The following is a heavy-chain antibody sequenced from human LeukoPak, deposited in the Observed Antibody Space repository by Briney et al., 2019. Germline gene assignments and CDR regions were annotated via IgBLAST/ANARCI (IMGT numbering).Heavy chain of an antibody. Sequence: GGSLRLSCATSGFAFDDHTMHWVRQLPGKGLEWLSLISWEGSTTYYADSVKDRFTISRDTSKNSLYLQMNSLRTEDTALYYCAKARSSSWSYLESWGQGTLVAVSS. CDR3: AKARSSSWSYLES. D-gene: IGHD6-13*01. J-gene: IGHJ4*02. V-gene: IGHV3-43*01. CDR1: GFAFDDHT. CDR2: ISWEGSTT.